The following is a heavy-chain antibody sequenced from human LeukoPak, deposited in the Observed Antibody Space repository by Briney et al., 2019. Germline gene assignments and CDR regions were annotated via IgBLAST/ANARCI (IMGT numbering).Heavy chain of an antibody. Sequence: KTSETLSLTCTVSGYSISSGYYWGWIRQPPGKGLEWIGSIYYSGSTYYNPSLKSRVTISVDTSKNQFSLKLGSVTAADTAVYYCARGETYSSGTPRAFDIWGQGTMVTVSS. CDR1: GYSISSGYY. CDR3: ARGETYSSGTPRAFDI. V-gene: IGHV4-38-2*02. D-gene: IGHD3-22*01. J-gene: IGHJ3*02. CDR2: IYYSGST.